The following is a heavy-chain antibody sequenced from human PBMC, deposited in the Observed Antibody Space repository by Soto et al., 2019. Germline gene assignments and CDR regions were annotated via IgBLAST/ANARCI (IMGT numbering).Heavy chain of an antibody. V-gene: IGHV3-23*01. D-gene: IGHD3-10*01. Sequence: GGSLRLSCEASGFPFNTYAMTWFRQLPGMGLEWVSTTSIGGNTDFAESVRGRFSVSRDNSKNTLYLQMTNLRAEDAAIYFCAKDLRPGLVVPTKSGFDPWGQGTRVTAPQ. J-gene: IGHJ5*02. CDR1: GFPFNTYA. CDR2: TSIGGNT. CDR3: AKDLRPGLVVPTKSGFDP.